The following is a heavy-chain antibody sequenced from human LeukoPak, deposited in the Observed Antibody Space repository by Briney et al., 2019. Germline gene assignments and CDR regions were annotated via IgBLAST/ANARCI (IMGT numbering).Heavy chain of an antibody. CDR1: GGSISSSSHY. CDR2: IYYSGIT. D-gene: IGHD6-19*01. Sequence: PSEPLSLTCTVFGGSISSSSHYWGWSRQTPGKGVPWIGIIYYSGITYYNPSLKSRVTISRDTSKNRISRKVSSVTAADTAVYHCARVPAPHWLPDYWGQGTLVTVSP. CDR3: ARVPAPHWLPDY. J-gene: IGHJ4*02. V-gene: IGHV4-39*01.